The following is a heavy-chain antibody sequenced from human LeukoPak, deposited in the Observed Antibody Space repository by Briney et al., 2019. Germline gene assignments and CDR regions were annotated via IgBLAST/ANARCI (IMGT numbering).Heavy chain of an antibody. D-gene: IGHD3-16*01. Sequence: PSQTLSLTCTVSGGSINSGGYYWSWIRQPPGKGLEWIGEINHSGSTNYNPSLKSRVTISVDTSKNQFSLKLSSVTAADTAVYYCARAAPDPPALSFDYWGQGTLVTVSS. J-gene: IGHJ4*02. CDR3: ARAAPDPPALSFDY. CDR2: INHSGST. CDR1: GGSINSGGYY. V-gene: IGHV4-30-2*01.